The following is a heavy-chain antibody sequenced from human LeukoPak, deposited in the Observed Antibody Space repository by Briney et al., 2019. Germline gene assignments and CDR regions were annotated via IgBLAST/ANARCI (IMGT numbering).Heavy chain of an antibody. Sequence: SETLSLTCAVYGGSFSGYYWSWIRQPPGKGLEWIGEINHSGSTNYNPSLKSRVTISVDTSKNQFSLKLSSVTAADTAVYYCARGCLTCGYVWGSYRLTPFDYWGQGTLVTVSS. CDR2: INHSGST. J-gene: IGHJ4*02. V-gene: IGHV4-34*01. CDR1: GGSFSGYY. D-gene: IGHD3-16*02. CDR3: ARGCLTCGYVWGSYRLTPFDY.